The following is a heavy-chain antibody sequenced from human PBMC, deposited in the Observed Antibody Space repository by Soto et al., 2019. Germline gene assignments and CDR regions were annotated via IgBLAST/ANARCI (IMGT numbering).Heavy chain of an antibody. CDR2: ISGSGGST. Sequence: GGSLRLSCAASGFTFSSYAMSWVRQAPGKGLEWVSAISGSGGSTYYADSVKGRFTISRDNSKNTLYLQMNSLRAEDTAVYYCAKDLHSSSLTWVAFYYWGQGTLVTVSS. V-gene: IGHV3-23*01. CDR1: GFTFSSYA. D-gene: IGHD6-13*01. J-gene: IGHJ4*02. CDR3: AKDLHSSSLTWVAFYY.